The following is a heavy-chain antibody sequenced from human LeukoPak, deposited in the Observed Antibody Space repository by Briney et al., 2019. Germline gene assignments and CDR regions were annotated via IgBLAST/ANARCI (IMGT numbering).Heavy chain of an antibody. D-gene: IGHD5-12*01. CDR2: IYYSGST. J-gene: IGHJ4*02. CDR3: ARGSARYSGYDSAFDY. V-gene: IGHV4-59*01. CDR1: GGSISSYY. Sequence: KPSETLSLTCTVSGGSISSYYWSWIRQPPGKGLEWIGYIYYSGSTNYNPSLKSRVTISVDTSKNQFSLKLSSVTAADTAVYYCARGSARYSGYDSAFDYWGQGTLVTVSS.